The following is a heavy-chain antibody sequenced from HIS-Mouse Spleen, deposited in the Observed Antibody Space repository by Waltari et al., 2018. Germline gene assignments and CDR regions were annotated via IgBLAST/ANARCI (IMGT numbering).Heavy chain of an antibody. J-gene: IGHJ6*02. D-gene: IGHD7-27*01. CDR2: INPNSGGT. CDR1: GYTFTGYY. CDR3: ARDRTGDRRGYYYYGMDV. V-gene: IGHV1-2*02. Sequence: QVQLVQSGAEVKKPGASVTVSCTASGYTFTGYYMHWVRPAPGQGLEWMGWINPNSGGTNYAQKFQGRVTMTRDTSISTAYMELSRLRSDDTAVYYCARDRTGDRRGYYYYGMDVWGQGTTVTVSS.